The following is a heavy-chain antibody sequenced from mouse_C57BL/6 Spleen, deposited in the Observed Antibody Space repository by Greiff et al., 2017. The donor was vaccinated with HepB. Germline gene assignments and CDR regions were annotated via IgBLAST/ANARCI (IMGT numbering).Heavy chain of an antibody. CDR3: ARGVYYGSSYWYFDV. CDR1: GFNFTDYY. J-gene: IGHJ1*03. V-gene: IGHV14-2*01. D-gene: IGHD1-1*01. CDR2: IDPEDGET. Sequence: VQLQQPGAELVKPGASVKLSCTASGFNFTDYYMHWVKQRHGQGLEWIGRIDPEDGETKYDPKFKGKATITADKSSTTAYLQLSSLTSEDAAVYYCARGVYYGSSYWYFDVWGTGTTVTVSS.